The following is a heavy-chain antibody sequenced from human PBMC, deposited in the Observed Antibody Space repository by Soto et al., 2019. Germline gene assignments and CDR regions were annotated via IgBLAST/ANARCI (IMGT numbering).Heavy chain of an antibody. CDR1: GFIFSSYG. CDR3: AKRGMTSSYFPWDY. V-gene: IGHV3-23*01. CDR2: MTGSAGVK. D-gene: IGHD3-22*01. Sequence: EVQLLESGGDLVQPGGSLRLSCADSGFIFSSYGMSCVSEAPGKGLEWVSDMTGSAGVKYYAESAKGRFTISSDNYKSTLYLQMSGLRGNDTGIYYCAKRGMTSSYFPWDYWGQGILVTVSS. J-gene: IGHJ4*02.